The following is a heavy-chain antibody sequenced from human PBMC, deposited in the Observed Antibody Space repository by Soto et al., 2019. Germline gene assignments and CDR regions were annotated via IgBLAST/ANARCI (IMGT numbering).Heavy chain of an antibody. CDR1: GGSFSGYY. Sequence: QVQLQQWGAGLLKPSETLSLTCAVYGGSFSGYYWSWIRQPPGKGLEWIGEINHSGSTNYNPSLKTRVTISVDTSKNRFSLKLRSVTAADTAVYYLARGPDPWIQLWFLSNYWYFDLWGRGTLVTVSS. D-gene: IGHD5-18*01. V-gene: IGHV4-34*01. J-gene: IGHJ2*01. CDR2: INHSGST. CDR3: ARGPDPWIQLWFLSNYWYFDL.